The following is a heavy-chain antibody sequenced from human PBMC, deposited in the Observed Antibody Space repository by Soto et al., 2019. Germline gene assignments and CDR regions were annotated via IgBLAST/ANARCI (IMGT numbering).Heavy chain of an antibody. V-gene: IGHV1-3*01. CDR1: GYTFTSYA. CDR3: ATSGYCISTSCAPYSYYGMDV. Sequence: GASVKVSCKASGYTFTSYAMHWVRQAPGQRLEWMGWINAGNGNTKYSQKFQGRVTITRDTSASTAYMELSSLRSEDTAVYYCATSGYCISTSCAPYSYYGMDVWGQGTTVTVSS. J-gene: IGHJ6*02. CDR2: INAGNGNT. D-gene: IGHD2-2*03.